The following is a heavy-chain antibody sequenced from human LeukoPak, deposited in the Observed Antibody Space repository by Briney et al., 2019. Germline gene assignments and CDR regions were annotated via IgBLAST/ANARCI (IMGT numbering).Heavy chain of an antibody. D-gene: IGHD4-17*01. Sequence: GGSLRLSCAASGFTFSRYSMNWVRQAPGKGLEWVSYISGSSTTMYYADSVKGRFTISRDDAKNSVYLQMNSLRDEDTAVYYCARGDYGDYYDAVDIWGQGAMVTVSS. CDR3: ARGDYGDYYDAVDI. CDR1: GFTFSRYS. V-gene: IGHV3-48*02. J-gene: IGHJ3*02. CDR2: ISGSSTTM.